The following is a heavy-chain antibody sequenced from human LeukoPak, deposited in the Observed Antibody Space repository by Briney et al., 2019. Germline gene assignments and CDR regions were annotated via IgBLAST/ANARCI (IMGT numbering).Heavy chain of an antibody. J-gene: IGHJ4*02. CDR1: GFTFSGYG. V-gene: IGHV3-30*18. CDR2: ISYDGSNK. CDR3: AKDPWDY. Sequence: GGSLRLSCSASGFTFSGYGMHWVRQAPGKGLEWVAIISYDGSNKYYADSVKGRFTISRDNSKNTLYLQMNSLRAEDTAVYYCAKDPWDYWGQGTLVTVPS.